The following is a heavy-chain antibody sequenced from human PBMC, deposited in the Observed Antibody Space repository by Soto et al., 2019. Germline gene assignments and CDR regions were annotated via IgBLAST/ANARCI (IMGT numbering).Heavy chain of an antibody. CDR1: GYAFTGYY. J-gene: IGHJ4*02. CDR3: GLLYSSSWYDY. V-gene: IGHV1-2*02. Sequence: ASVKVSCKSSGYAFTGYYIHWVRQAPGQGLEWMGWINPNSGDTNYAQKLQGRVTMATDTSTSTAYMELRSLRSDDTAVYYCGLLYSSSWYDYWGQGTLVTVSS. D-gene: IGHD6-13*01. CDR2: INPNSGDT.